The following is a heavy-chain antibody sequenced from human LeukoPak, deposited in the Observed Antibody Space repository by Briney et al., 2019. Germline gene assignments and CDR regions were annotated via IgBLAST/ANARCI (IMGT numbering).Heavy chain of an antibody. CDR2: IKSDGTT. CDR1: GFTLSSNY. Sequence: PGGSLRLSCAAPGFTLSSNYMAWVRQAPGKGLEWVSFIKSDGTTNYAESVKGKFTISRDYSKNTLNLQMSSLRVEDTAVYYCATIVSDTSGWYHFDHWGQGALVTVSS. V-gene: IGHV3-66*01. J-gene: IGHJ4*02. CDR3: ATIVSDTSGWYHFDH. D-gene: IGHD6-19*01.